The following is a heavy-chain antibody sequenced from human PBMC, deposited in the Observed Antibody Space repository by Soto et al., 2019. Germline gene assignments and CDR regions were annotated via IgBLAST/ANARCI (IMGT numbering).Heavy chain of an antibody. CDR2: IIPIIGPA. CDR3: ARDLGTTIAGPPRRETYGGLDP. J-gene: IGHJ5*02. D-gene: IGHD3-22*01. CDR1: GGTFTYYG. V-gene: IGHV1-69*01. Sequence: QVQVVQSGAEVKRPGSSVKLSCKASGGTFTYYGISWVRQAPGQGLEWMGGIIPIIGPATYAQKFQGRVTITADQSTSTDYMELSSLGSEDTALYYCARDLGTTIAGPPRRETYGGLDPWGQGTLVTVSS.